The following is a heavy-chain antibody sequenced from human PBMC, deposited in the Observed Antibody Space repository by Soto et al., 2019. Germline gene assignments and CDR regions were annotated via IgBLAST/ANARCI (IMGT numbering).Heavy chain of an antibody. V-gene: IGHV1-69*13. J-gene: IGHJ5*02. CDR3: AVGAAAGTRCWFDP. CDR2: IIPIFGTA. D-gene: IGHD6-13*01. Sequence: SVKVSCKASGGTFSSYAISWVRQAPGQGLEWMGGIIPIFGTADYAQKFQGRVTITADESTSTAYMELRSLRSDDTAVYYCAVGAAAGTRCWFDPWGQGTLVTVSS. CDR1: GGTFSSYA.